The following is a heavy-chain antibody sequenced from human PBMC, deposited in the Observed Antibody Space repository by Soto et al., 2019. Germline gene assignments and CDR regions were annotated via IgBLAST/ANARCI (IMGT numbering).Heavy chain of an antibody. CDR2: INHSGST. Sequence: PSETLSLTCAVYGGSFSGYYWSWIRQPPGKGLEWIGEINHSGSTNYNPSLKSRVTISVDTSKNQFSLKLSSVTAADTAVYYCARGAGNRDTIFGVVIMIDFDYWGQGTLVTVSS. J-gene: IGHJ4*02. V-gene: IGHV4-34*01. D-gene: IGHD3-3*01. CDR3: ARGAGNRDTIFGVVIMIDFDY. CDR1: GGSFSGYY.